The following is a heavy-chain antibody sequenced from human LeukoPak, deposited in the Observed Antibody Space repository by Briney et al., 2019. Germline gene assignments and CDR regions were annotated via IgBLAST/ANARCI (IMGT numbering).Heavy chain of an antibody. D-gene: IGHD3-22*01. CDR3: AKGHIPYYYDSSGYYYGDY. CDR1: GFTLSSYA. V-gene: IGHV3-30-3*01. J-gene: IGHJ4*02. CDR2: ITYDGSNK. Sequence: GGSLRLSCAASGFTLSSYAMHWVRQAPGKGLEWVAVITYDGSNKYYADSVKGRFTISRDNSKNTLYLQMNSLRAEDTAVYYCAKGHIPYYYDSSGYYYGDYWGQGTLVTVSS.